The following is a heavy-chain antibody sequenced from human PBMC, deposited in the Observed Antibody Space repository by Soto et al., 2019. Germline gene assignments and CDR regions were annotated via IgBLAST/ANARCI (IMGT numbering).Heavy chain of an antibody. D-gene: IGHD3-22*01. CDR1: GYSFTSSF. Sequence: ASVKVSCNTSGYSFTSSFIHWVRQAPGQGLEWMGIINPSGGSTNYAQKLQGRVSMTRERSTSTVHMELSSQRSEDTPTDYRAREYGNYDGSGYYAYWGLGTLVTVSP. CDR3: AREYGNYDGSGYYAY. CDR2: INPSGGST. J-gene: IGHJ4*02. V-gene: IGHV1-46*01.